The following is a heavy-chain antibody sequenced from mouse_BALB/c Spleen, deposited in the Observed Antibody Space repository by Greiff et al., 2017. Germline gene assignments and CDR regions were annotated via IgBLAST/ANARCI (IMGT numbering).Heavy chain of an antibody. J-gene: IGHJ1*01. CDR1: GFTFSSFG. Sequence: EVKLMESGGGLVQPGGSRKLSCAASGFTFSSFGLHWVRQAPEKGLEWVAYISSGSSTIYYADTVKGRFTISRDNPKNTLFLQMTSLRSEDTAMYYCARYYGREPWCFDVWGAGTTVTVAS. CDR3: ARYYGREPWCFDV. D-gene: IGHD1-1*01. CDR2: ISSGSSTI. V-gene: IGHV5-17*02.